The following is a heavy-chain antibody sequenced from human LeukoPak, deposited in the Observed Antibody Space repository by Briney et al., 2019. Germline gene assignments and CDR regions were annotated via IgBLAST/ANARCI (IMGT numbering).Heavy chain of an antibody. D-gene: IGHD3-22*01. CDR2: VYSGGNT. CDR1: GFTVSNKY. J-gene: IGHJ3*02. Sequence: PGGSLRLSCAASGFTVSNKYMTWVRQAPGKGLECVSIVYSGGNTYYADSVKGNFTISRDNSKNTLYLQMNSLRVEDTAVYYCARAQDYDSSGYVDAFDMWGQGTMVTVSS. V-gene: IGHV3-66*01. CDR3: ARAQDYDSSGYVDAFDM.